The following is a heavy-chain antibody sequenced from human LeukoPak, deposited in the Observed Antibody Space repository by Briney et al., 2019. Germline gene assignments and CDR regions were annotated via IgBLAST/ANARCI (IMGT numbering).Heavy chain of an antibody. CDR3: ARERIDFWSGYRRNDAFDI. V-gene: IGHV1-18*01. J-gene: IGHJ3*02. D-gene: IGHD3-3*01. CDR2: ISAYNGNT. CDR1: GYTFTSYG. Sequence: GASVKVSCKXSGYTFTSYGISWVRQTPGQGLEWMGWISAYNGNTNYAQKLQGRVTMTTDTSTSTAYMELRSLRSDDTAVYYCARERIDFWSGYRRNDAFDIWGQGTMVTVSS.